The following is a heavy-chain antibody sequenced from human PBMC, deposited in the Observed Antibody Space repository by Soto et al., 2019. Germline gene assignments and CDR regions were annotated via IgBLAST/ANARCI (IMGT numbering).Heavy chain of an antibody. Sequence: QITLKESGPSLVKPTQTLTLTCSFSGFSLSSGGVGGVGWIRQPPGKALEWLGIIYWDDDTRYSPSLKKRLSITKDTSKNQVVLTMTNMDPVDTATYYCCYAPHSSSSRLDYWGQGTLVPVSS. CDR2: IYWDDDT. V-gene: IGHV2-5*02. D-gene: IGHD6-6*01. CDR3: CYAPHSSSSRLDY. J-gene: IGHJ4*02. CDR1: GFSLSSGGVGG.